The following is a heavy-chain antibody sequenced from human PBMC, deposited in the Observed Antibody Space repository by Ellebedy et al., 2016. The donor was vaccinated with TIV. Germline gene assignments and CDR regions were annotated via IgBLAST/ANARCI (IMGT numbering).Heavy chain of an antibody. CDR2: ISSSSSTI. J-gene: IGHJ6*02. CDR1: GLTFSSYS. D-gene: IGHD6-19*01. Sequence: GGSLRLXXAASGLTFSSYSMNWVRQAPGKGLEWVSYISSSSSTIYYADSVKGRFTISRDNAKNSLYLQMNSLRDEDTAVYYCASDCIAVAGRYGMDVWGQGTTVTVSS. V-gene: IGHV3-48*02. CDR3: ASDCIAVAGRYGMDV.